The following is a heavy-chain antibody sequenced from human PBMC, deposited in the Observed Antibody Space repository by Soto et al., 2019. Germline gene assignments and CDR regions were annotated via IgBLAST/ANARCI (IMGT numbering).Heavy chain of an antibody. CDR3: AKGGYSFYYYYGMDV. D-gene: IGHD5-18*01. CDR1: GFTFDDYT. Sequence: PGGSLRLSCAASGFTFDDYTMHWVRQAPGKGLEWVSLISWDGGSTYYADSVKGRFTISRDNSKNSLYLQMNSLRTEDTALYYCAKGGYSFYYYYGMDVWGQGTTVTVSS. CDR2: ISWDGGST. V-gene: IGHV3-43*01. J-gene: IGHJ6*02.